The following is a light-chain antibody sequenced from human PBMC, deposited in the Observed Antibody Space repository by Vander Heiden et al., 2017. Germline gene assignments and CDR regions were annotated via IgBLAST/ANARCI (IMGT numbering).Light chain of an antibody. V-gene: IGKV4-1*01. CDR2: WAS. Sequence: DIVITQSPDSLAVSLGERATINCKSSQSVLYSSNNKNYLAWYQQKPGQPPKLLIYWASTRESGVPDRFSDSGSGTDFTLTISSLQAEDVAVYYCQQDDSTPQTFGQGTKLEIK. J-gene: IGKJ2*01. CDR3: QQDDSTPQT. CDR1: QSVLYSSNNKNY.